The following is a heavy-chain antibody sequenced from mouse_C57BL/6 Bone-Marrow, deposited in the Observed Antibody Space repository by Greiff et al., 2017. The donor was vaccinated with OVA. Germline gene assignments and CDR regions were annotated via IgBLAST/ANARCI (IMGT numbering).Heavy chain of an antibody. V-gene: IGHV1-69*01. CDR2: IDPSDSYT. Sequence: VQLQQPGAELVMPGASVKLSCKASGYTFTSYWMHWVKQRPGQGLEWIGEIDPSDSYTYYNQKFKGKSTLTVDKSSSTAYLQLSSLTSEDSAVYYCARETTVVANKYFDVWGTGTTVTVSS. D-gene: IGHD1-1*01. CDR1: GYTFTSYW. J-gene: IGHJ1*03. CDR3: ARETTVVANKYFDV.